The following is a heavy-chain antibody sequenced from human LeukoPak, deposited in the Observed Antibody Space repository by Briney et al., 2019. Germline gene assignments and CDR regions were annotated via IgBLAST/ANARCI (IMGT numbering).Heavy chain of an antibody. CDR3: ARAYCSGSGCYTYWAVDY. CDR1: GYTFTSYD. V-gene: IGHV1-8*01. CDR2: MNPNSGNT. J-gene: IGHJ4*02. Sequence: ASVKVSCKASGYTFTSYDITWVRQATGQGLEWMGWMNPNSGNTGQAQKFQGRFTMTRDTSISTAYTELSSLRFEDTAVYYCARAYCSGSGCYTYWAVDYWGQGTLVTVSS. D-gene: IGHD2-2*02.